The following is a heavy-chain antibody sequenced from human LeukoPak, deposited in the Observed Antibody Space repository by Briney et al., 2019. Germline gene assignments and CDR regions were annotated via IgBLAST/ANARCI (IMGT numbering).Heavy chain of an antibody. CDR2: ISVYNGNT. CDR3: ARDHLDIVPTIYSY. J-gene: IGHJ4*02. V-gene: IGHV1-18*01. Sequence: GASVKVSCKASGYTFNSYGISWVRQAPGQGLEWMGWISVYNGNTNYAQKFQGRVTLTTDTSASIAYLELRSLRSDDTALYYCARDHLDIVPTIYSYWGQGTLVTVSS. CDR1: GYTFNSYG. D-gene: IGHD5-12*01.